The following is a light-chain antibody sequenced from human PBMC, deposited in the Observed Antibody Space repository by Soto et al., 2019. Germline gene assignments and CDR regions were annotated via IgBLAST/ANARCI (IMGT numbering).Light chain of an antibody. CDR2: WAS. Sequence: DIVMTQSPDSLAVSLGERATINCKSSQSVLYSSNNMNYLAWYQQKPGQPPKLLIYWASTRESGVPDRFSGSGSGTDFTLTISSLQAEDVAVYYCQQYYSTPLTFGGGTKLEIK. J-gene: IGKJ4*01. V-gene: IGKV4-1*01. CDR1: QSVLYSSNNMNY. CDR3: QQYYSTPLT.